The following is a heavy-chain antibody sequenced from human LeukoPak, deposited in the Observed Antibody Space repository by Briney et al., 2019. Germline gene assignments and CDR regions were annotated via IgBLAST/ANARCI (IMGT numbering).Heavy chain of an antibody. CDR3: ARDLRIVGATSEFDY. CDR1: GYMFTSYA. J-gene: IGHJ4*02. CDR2: ISGYNGNT. V-gene: IGHV1-18*01. D-gene: IGHD1-26*01. Sequence: ASVKVSCKTSGYMFTSYAITWVRQAPGQGLEWMGWISGYNGNTNYAQKFQDRVTMTTDTSTSTAYMELRSLRSDDTAVYYCARDLRIVGATSEFDYWGQGTLVTVSS.